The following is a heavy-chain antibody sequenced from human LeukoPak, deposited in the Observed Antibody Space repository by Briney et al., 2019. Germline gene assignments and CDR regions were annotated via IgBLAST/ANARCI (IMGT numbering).Heavy chain of an antibody. J-gene: IGHJ4*02. D-gene: IGHD3-22*01. V-gene: IGHV4-59*01. CDR1: SDSSTLYY. Sequence: SETLSLTCTFSSDSSTLYYWSWIRQPPGKGLEWIGFIYSSGTTNYNPSLKSRVTISADTDKHQFSLNLRSVTAADTAVYYCARDLSGYYFDYWGQGTLVTVSS. CDR3: ARDLSGYYFDY. CDR2: IYSSGTT.